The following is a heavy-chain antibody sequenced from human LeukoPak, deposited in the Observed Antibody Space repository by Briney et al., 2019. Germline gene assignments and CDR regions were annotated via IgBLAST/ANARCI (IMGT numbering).Heavy chain of an antibody. CDR2: INAGNGNT. CDR3: ARGSAEPQWPFDY. CDR1: GYTFTVYA. Sequence: ASVKVSYKASGYTFTVYAVHWVRQAPGQRLEWMGWINAGNGNTKYSQKFQGRVTITRDTSASTAYMELSSLRSEDTAVYYCARGSAEPQWPFDYWGQGTLVTVSS. J-gene: IGHJ4*02. D-gene: IGHD6-19*01. V-gene: IGHV1-3*01.